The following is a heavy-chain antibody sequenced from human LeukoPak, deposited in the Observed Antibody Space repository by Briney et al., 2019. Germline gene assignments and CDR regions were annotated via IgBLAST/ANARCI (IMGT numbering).Heavy chain of an antibody. V-gene: IGHV3-30*18. CDR2: ISYDGSNK. Sequence: GRSLRLSCAASGFTFSSYGMHWVRQAPGKGLEWVAVISYDGSNKYYADSVKGRFTISRDNSKNTLYLQMNSLRVEDTAMYYCAKAPFPYCSSTSCYAVYFDCWGQGTLVTVSS. CDR3: AKAPFPYCSSTSCYAVYFDC. J-gene: IGHJ4*02. D-gene: IGHD2-2*01. CDR1: GFTFSSYG.